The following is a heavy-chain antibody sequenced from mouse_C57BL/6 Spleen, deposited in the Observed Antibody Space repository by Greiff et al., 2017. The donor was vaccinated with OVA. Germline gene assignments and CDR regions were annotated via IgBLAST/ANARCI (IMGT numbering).Heavy chain of an antibody. CDR3: TRYYYGVDY. D-gene: IGHD1-2*01. CDR2: IDPETGGT. Sequence: QVQLKQSGAELVRPGASVTLSCKASGYTFTDYEMHWVKQTPVHGLEWIGAIDPETGGTAYNQKFKGKAILTADKSSSTAYMELRSLTSEDSAVYYCTRYYYGVDYWGQGTTLTVSS. CDR1: GYTFTDYE. J-gene: IGHJ2*01. V-gene: IGHV1-15*01.